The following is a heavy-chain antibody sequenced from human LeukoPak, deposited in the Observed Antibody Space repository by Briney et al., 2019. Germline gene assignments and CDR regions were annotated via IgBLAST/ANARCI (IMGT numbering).Heavy chain of an antibody. D-gene: IGHD6-13*01. J-gene: IGHJ4*02. Sequence: ASVKVSCKVSGYTLTELSMHWVRQAPGKGLEWMGGFDPEDGETIYAQKFQGRVTMTEDTFTDTAYMELSSLRSEDTAVYYCATEDPPGIAARGAKPFDYWGQGTLVTVSS. CDR2: FDPEDGET. CDR1: GYTLTELS. V-gene: IGHV1-24*01. CDR3: ATEDPPGIAARGAKPFDY.